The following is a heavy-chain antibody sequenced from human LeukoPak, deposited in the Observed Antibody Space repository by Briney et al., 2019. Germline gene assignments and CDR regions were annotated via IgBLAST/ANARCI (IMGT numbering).Heavy chain of an antibody. V-gene: IGHV3-9*01. J-gene: IGHJ6*02. D-gene: IGHD4-17*01. Sequence: GRSLRLSCAASGFIFDDYAMHWVRQAPGKGLEWVSGISWNSGSIGYADSVKGRFTISRDNAKNSLYLQMNSLRAEDTALYYCAKDIAYGDYVQYGMDVWGQGATVTVSS. CDR1: GFIFDDYA. CDR3: AKDIAYGDYVQYGMDV. CDR2: ISWNSGSI.